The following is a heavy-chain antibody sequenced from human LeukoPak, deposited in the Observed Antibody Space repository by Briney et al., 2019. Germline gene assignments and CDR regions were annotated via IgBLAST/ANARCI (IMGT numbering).Heavy chain of an antibody. CDR1: GFTFDDYA. V-gene: IGHV3-9*03. Sequence: GGSLRLSCAAPGFTFDDYAMHWVRQAPGKGLEWVSGISWNSGSIGYADSVKGRFTISRGNAKNSLYLQMNSLRAEDMALYYCAKGYCSSTSCYPFDYWGQGTLVTVSS. CDR3: AKGYCSSTSCYPFDY. CDR2: ISWNSGSI. D-gene: IGHD2-2*01. J-gene: IGHJ4*02.